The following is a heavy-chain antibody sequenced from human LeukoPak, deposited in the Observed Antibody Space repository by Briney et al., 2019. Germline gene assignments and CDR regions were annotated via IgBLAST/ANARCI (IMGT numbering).Heavy chain of an antibody. Sequence: SETLFLTCTVSGGSISDHYWSWIRQRSGKGLEWIGRIYSSGSANYSPSLKSRVSMSVDTSNNYFSLNLTSVTAADTALYFCARDVRYASGRSIPVSWGEGILVTVSS. J-gene: IGHJ5*02. CDR3: ARDVRYASGRSIPVS. CDR2: IYSSGSA. V-gene: IGHV4-4*07. D-gene: IGHD6-19*01. CDR1: GGSISDHY.